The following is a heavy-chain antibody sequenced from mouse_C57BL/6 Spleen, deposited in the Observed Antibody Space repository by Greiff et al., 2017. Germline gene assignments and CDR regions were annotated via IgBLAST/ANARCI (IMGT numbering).Heavy chain of an antibody. V-gene: IGHV3-6*01. J-gene: IGHJ2*01. CDR2: ISYDGSN. D-gene: IGHD1-3*01. CDR1: GYSITSGYY. Sequence: EVKLMESGPGLVKPSQSLSLSCSATGYSITSGYYWNWIRQVPGNKLEWMGYISYDGSNNYNPSLKNRISITRDTSKNQFFLKLKSVTTEDTATYYCARVLGLAPLDYWGQGTTLTVSS. CDR3: ARVLGLAPLDY.